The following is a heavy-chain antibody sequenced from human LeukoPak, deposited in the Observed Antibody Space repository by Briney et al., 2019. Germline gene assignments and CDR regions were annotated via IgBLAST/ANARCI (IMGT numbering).Heavy chain of an antibody. CDR2: ISSSSSYI. CDR3: ARDFYSGYDLGGDY. D-gene: IGHD5-12*01. Sequence: GGSLRLSCAASGFTFSSYSMNWVRQAPGKGLEWVSSISSSSSYIYYADSVKGRFTISRDYAKNSLYLQMNSLRAEDTAVYYCARDFYSGYDLGGDYWGQGTLVTVSS. CDR1: GFTFSSYS. V-gene: IGHV3-21*01. J-gene: IGHJ4*02.